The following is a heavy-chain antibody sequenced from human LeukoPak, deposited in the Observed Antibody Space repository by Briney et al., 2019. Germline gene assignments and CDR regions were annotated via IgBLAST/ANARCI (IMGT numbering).Heavy chain of an antibody. J-gene: IGHJ4*02. V-gene: IGHV3-64D*06. D-gene: IGHD3-10*01. CDR2: ITSNGGTT. Sequence: GGSLRLSCSASGFTFNNYAIHWVRQAPGKGLEYVSAITSNGGTTYYGDSVRGRFTISRDNSKNTVYLQMSSLRPEDTAVYYCLKDLTGSGDYWGQGTPVTVSS. CDR3: LKDLTGSGDY. CDR1: GFTFNNYA.